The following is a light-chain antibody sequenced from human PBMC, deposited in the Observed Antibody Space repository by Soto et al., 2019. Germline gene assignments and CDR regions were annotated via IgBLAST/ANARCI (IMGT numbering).Light chain of an antibody. CDR1: ISDVGSYNY. V-gene: IGLV2-14*03. CDR2: DVS. CDR3: GSYTTSSNYV. J-gene: IGLJ1*01. Sequence: QSVLTQPASVSGSPGQSITISCTGTISDVGSYNYVSCYQQYPGKAPKLMIYDVSTRPSGVSDRFSGSKSGNTASLTISGLRAEDEADYYCGSYTTSSNYVFGTGTKVTVL.